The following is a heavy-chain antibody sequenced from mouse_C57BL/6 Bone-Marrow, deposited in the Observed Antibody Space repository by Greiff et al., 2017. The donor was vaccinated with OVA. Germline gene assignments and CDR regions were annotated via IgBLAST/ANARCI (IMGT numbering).Heavy chain of an antibody. J-gene: IGHJ4*01. Sequence: QVQLQQPGAELVKPGASVKLSCTASGYTFTSYWMHWVQQRPGRGLEWIGWIDPNSGGTKYNEKFKSKATLTVDKPSSTAYMQLSSLTSEDSAVYYCARGAFYYGNYVNYAMDYWGRGTSVTVSS. V-gene: IGHV1-72*01. CDR3: ARGAFYYGNYVNYAMDY. D-gene: IGHD2-1*01. CDR1: GYTFTSYW. CDR2: IDPNSGGT.